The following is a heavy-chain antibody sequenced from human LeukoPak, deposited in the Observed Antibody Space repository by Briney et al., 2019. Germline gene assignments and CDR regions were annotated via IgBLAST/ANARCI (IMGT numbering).Heavy chain of an antibody. CDR2: ISRGGSSI. CDR3: ARGADGVSSNSRGWFDP. J-gene: IGHJ5*02. Sequence: GGSLRLSCAASGFTFSDYYMSWIRQAPGKGLEWVSYISRGGSSIHYADSVKGRFTISRDNAKNSLYLQMNSLRAEDTAVYYCARGADGVSSNSRGWFDPWGQGTLVTVSS. V-gene: IGHV3-11*04. D-gene: IGHD2-8*01. CDR1: GFTFSDYY.